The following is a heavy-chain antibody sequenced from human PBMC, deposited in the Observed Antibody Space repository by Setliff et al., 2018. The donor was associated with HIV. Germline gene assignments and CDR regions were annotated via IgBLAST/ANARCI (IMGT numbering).Heavy chain of an antibody. Sequence: ASVKVSCKASGGTFSNYAISWVRQVPGQGLEWMGGIIPILVVTNYAQKFQGRVTITTDESRSTAYMELSSLSSEDTAVFYCARVGHSSSYHYYGMDVWGQGTTVTVSS. CDR3: ARVGHSSSYHYYGMDV. D-gene: IGHD6-13*01. CDR2: IIPILVVT. V-gene: IGHV1-69*10. J-gene: IGHJ6*02. CDR1: GGTFSNYA.